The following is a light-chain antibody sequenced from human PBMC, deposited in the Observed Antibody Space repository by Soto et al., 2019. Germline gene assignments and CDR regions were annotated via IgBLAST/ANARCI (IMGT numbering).Light chain of an antibody. CDR2: EVN. CDR1: SSDVGGSNY. Sequence: QSVLTQPPSASGSPGQSVTISCTGTSSDVGGSNYVSWYQQHPGKAPKLMIFEVNKRPSMVPDRFSGSKSGNTASLTVSGLQAEDEADYYCSSYAGSNNLIFGGGTKLTVL. J-gene: IGLJ2*01. V-gene: IGLV2-8*01. CDR3: SSYAGSNNLI.